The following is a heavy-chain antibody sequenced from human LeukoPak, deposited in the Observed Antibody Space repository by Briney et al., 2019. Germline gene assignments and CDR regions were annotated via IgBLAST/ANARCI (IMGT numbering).Heavy chain of an antibody. CDR3: ARHYGP. V-gene: IGHV4-39*01. CDR2: IYNSGTT. J-gene: IGHJ5*02. D-gene: IGHD3-16*01. CDR1: ISSSSYY. Sequence: SETLSLTCTVSISSSSYYWGWIRQPPGKGLEWIGSIYNSGTTYYNPSLKSRVTISVDTSKNQFSLKLSSVTVTDTAVYYCARHYGPWGQGTLVTVSS.